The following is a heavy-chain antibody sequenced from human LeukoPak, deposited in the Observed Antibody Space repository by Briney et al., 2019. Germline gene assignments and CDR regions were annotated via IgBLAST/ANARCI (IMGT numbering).Heavy chain of an antibody. CDR1: GGSISSGGYY. J-gene: IGHJ4*02. Sequence: SQTLSLTCTVSGGSISSGGYYWGWIRQPPGKGLEWIGSIYYSGSTYYNPSLKSRVTISVDTSKNQFSLKLSSVTAADTAVYYCARDSSPGYYFDYWGQGTLVTVSS. V-gene: IGHV4-39*07. CDR3: ARDSSPGYYFDY. D-gene: IGHD2-2*01. CDR2: IYYSGST.